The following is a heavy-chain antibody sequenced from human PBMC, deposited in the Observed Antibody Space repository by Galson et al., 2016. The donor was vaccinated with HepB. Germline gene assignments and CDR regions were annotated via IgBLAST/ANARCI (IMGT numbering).Heavy chain of an antibody. CDR1: GGSTYTSY. D-gene: IGHD5-12*01. CDR3: AKVGRYSFDV. J-gene: IGHJ3*01. V-gene: IGHV4-59*01. Sequence: ETLSLTCSVSGGSTYTSYWSWVRQPPGKGLEWVGYSYNSGNTVYNPSLDSRVTVSVDTSKNQFSLRLTSVPAADTAVYYCAKVGRYSFDVWGPGTMVTVSS. CDR2: SYNSGNT.